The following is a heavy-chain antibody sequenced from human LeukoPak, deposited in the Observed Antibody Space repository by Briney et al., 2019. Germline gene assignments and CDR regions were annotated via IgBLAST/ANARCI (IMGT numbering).Heavy chain of an antibody. D-gene: IGHD3-10*01. CDR1: GFTFDDYG. V-gene: IGHV3-20*04. CDR3: AREVTMVRGVYYYYMDV. J-gene: IGHJ6*03. Sequence: GGSLRLSCAASGFTFDDYGMSWVRQAPGKGLEWVSGINWNGGSTGYADSVKGRFTISRDNAKNSLYLQMNSLRAEDAAVYYCAREVTMVRGVYYYYMDVWGKGTTVTVSS. CDR2: INWNGGST.